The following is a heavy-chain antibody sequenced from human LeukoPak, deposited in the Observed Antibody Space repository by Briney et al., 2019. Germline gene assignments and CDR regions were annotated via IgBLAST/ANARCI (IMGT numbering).Heavy chain of an antibody. CDR3: ARGTYYYGSGSYFYFDY. CDR2: INPNSGGT. CDR1: GYTFTGYY. V-gene: IGHV1-2*02. Sequence: ASVKVSCKASGYTFTGYYMHWVRQAPGQGLEWMGWINPNSGGTNYAQKFQGRVTMTRDTSISTAYMELSRLRSDDTAVYYCARGTYYYGSGSYFYFDYWGQGTLVTVSS. J-gene: IGHJ4*02. D-gene: IGHD3-10*01.